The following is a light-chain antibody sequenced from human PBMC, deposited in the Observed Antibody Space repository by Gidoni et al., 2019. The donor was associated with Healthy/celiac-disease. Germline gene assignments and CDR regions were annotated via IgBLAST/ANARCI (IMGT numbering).Light chain of an antibody. Sequence: EIVLPQSPATLSLSPGERATLSCRASQSVSSYLAWYQQKPGQAPRLLIYDASNRATGIPARCSGSGSGTDFTLTISSLEPEDFAVYYCQQRSNWPPYSFGQGTKLEIK. V-gene: IGKV3-11*01. CDR1: QSVSSY. J-gene: IGKJ2*03. CDR2: DAS. CDR3: QQRSNWPPYS.